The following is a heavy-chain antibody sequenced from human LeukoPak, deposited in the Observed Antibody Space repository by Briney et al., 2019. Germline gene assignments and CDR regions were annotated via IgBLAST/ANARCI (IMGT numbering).Heavy chain of an antibody. CDR3: ARGDPYNWNDYY. CDR2: INHSGST. CDR1: GGSFSGYY. V-gene: IGHV4-34*01. J-gene: IGHJ4*02. Sequence: SEILSLTCAVYGGSFSGYYWSWIRQPPGKGLEWVGEINHSGSTNYNPSLKSRVTISVDTSKNQFSLKLSSVTAADTAVYYCARGDPYNWNDYYWGQGTLVTVSS. D-gene: IGHD1-20*01.